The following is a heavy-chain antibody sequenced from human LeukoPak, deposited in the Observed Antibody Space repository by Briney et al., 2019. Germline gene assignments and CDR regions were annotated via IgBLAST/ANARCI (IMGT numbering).Heavy chain of an antibody. CDR2: INPSGGST. Sequence: ASVKVSCKASGYTFTSYYMHWVRQAPGQGLEWMGIINPSGGSTSYAQKFQGRVTMTRDTSTSTVYMELSSLRSEGTAVYYCARDRYDFWSGYYSVEYNWFDPWGQGTLVTVSS. D-gene: IGHD3-3*01. CDR1: GYTFTSYY. V-gene: IGHV1-46*01. J-gene: IGHJ5*02. CDR3: ARDRYDFWSGYYSVEYNWFDP.